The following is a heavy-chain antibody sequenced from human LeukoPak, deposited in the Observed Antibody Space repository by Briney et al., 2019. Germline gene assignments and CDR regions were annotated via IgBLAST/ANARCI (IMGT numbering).Heavy chain of an antibody. J-gene: IGHJ3*02. V-gene: IGHV1-2*02. CDR2: INYNSGGI. Sequence: GPSVSVSCKSSGYTFTVYYMLWLRQAPAQGLEGMGRINYNSGGINYAQKFEGRVTMTRDTSISTVYMELSRLRSDDTAVYYCARGGTTVRNAFDIWGQGTMVTVSS. D-gene: IGHD1-1*01. CDR3: ARGGTTVRNAFDI. CDR1: GYTFTVYY.